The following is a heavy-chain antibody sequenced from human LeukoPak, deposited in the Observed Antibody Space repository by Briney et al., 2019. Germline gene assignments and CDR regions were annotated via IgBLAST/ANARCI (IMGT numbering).Heavy chain of an antibody. V-gene: IGHV1-69*04. CDR3: ARDRESTPYYDFWSGFKVYGMDV. CDR2: IIPILGIA. J-gene: IGHJ6*02. CDR1: GGTFSSYA. Sequence: ASVKVSCKASGGTFSSYAISWVRQAPGQGLEWMGRIIPILGIANYAQKFQGRVTITADKSTSTAYMELSSLRSEDTAVYYCARDRESTPYYDFWSGFKVYGMDVWGQGTTVTVSS. D-gene: IGHD3-3*01.